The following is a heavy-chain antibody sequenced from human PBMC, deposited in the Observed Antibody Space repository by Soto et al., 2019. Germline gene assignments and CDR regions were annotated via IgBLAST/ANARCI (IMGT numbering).Heavy chain of an antibody. V-gene: IGHV4-30-4*01. Sequence: PSETLSLTCTVSGGSISSGYYYWSLIRQHPRKGLEWIRYIYYSGSTYNNPSLKSRVTISVDTSKNQFSLKLSSVTAADTAVYYCARDFCGFDYYDSSGYYFPRGFDPWGQGTLVTVSS. J-gene: IGHJ5*02. CDR1: GGSISSGYYY. CDR2: IYYSGST. D-gene: IGHD3-22*01. CDR3: ARDFCGFDYYDSSGYYFPRGFDP.